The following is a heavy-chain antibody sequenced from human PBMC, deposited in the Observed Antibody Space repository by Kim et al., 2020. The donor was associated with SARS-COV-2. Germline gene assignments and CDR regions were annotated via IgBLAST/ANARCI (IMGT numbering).Heavy chain of an antibody. CDR3: ARDPPDYYDSSGYGSFGY. CDR2: INTHTGNP. J-gene: IGHJ4*01. V-gene: IGHV7-4-1*02. D-gene: IGHD3-22*01. Sequence: ASVKVSCKASGYTFTAYAMKWVRQAPGQGLEWMGWINTHTGNPTYAQGFKGRFVFSWKTSVSTAYLQIISLKAEETAVYYCARDPPDYYDSSGYGSFGYWGQGTLVTVSS. CDR1: GYTFTAYA.